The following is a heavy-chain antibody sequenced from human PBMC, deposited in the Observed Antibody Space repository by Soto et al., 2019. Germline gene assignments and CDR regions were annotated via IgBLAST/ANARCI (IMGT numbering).Heavy chain of an antibody. Sequence: QVQLVQSGAEVKKPGASVTVSCRASGDSFTGYYMHWVRQAPGQGLEWMGWINPNSSVTKYAQKCQGWATMARDTSMRTVCMGPSWLTSDETSINYRARESGGATATVDYYYSYMDVWGTATAVTVSS. J-gene: IGHJ6*03. D-gene: IGHD6-25*01. CDR2: INPNSSVT. CDR1: GDSFTGYY. CDR3: ARESGGATATVDYYYSYMDV. V-gene: IGHV1-2*04.